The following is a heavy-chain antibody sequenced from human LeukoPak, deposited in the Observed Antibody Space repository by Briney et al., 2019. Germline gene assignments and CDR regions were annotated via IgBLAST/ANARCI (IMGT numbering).Heavy chain of an antibody. Sequence: PGGSLRLSCAASGFTFSSYNMNWVRQAPGKGLEWVSSISSSSSYIYYADSVKGRFTISRDNAKNSQYLQMNSLRAEDTAVYYCARGVVVNGYFDYWGQGTLVTVSS. CDR2: ISSSSSYI. D-gene: IGHD2-15*01. V-gene: IGHV3-21*01. J-gene: IGHJ4*02. CDR1: GFTFSSYN. CDR3: ARGVVVNGYFDY.